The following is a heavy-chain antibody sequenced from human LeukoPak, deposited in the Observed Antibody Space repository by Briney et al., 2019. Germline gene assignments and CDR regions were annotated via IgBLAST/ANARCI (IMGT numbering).Heavy chain of an antibody. V-gene: IGHV3-7*03. Sequence: PGGSLRLSCAASGFAFSSYWMSWVRQAPGKGLEWVAIIKQDGSEKYYVDSVKGRFTISRDNAKNSLYLQMNSLRAEDTAVYYCARVLGAAAVQLYFDYWGQGTLVTVSS. CDR3: ARVLGAAAVQLYFDY. CDR1: GFAFSSYW. J-gene: IGHJ4*02. D-gene: IGHD6-13*01. CDR2: IKQDGSEK.